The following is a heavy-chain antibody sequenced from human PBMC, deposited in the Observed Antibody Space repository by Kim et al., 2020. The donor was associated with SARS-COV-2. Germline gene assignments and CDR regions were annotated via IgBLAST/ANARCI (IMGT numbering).Heavy chain of an antibody. D-gene: IGHD6-13*01. CDR3: ARDLGSSDAFDI. J-gene: IGHJ3*02. V-gene: IGHV4-4*02. Sequence: NYNPSLKSRVTISVDKSKNQFSLKLSSVTAADTAVYYCARDLGSSDAFDIWGQGTMVTVSS.